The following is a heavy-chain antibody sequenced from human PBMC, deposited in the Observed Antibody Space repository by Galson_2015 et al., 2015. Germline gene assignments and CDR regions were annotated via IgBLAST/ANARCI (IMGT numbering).Heavy chain of an antibody. D-gene: IGHD4-11*01. V-gene: IGHV4-38-2*01. CDR1: GYSINSGYY. Sequence: LSLTCAVSGYSINSGYYWAWIRQPPGKGLEWIGSIHHSGTSYYNPSLKSRVTISIHTSKNQFSLKLSSVTAADTTFYYCASRRVTTRPFDYWGRGTLVTVSS. CDR2: IHHSGTS. J-gene: IGHJ4*02. CDR3: ASRRVTTRPFDY.